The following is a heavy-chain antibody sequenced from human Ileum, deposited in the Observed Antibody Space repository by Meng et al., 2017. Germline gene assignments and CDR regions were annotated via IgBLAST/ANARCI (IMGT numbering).Heavy chain of an antibody. CDR2: IRSKANSYTT. Sequence: EVQRAESGGGLVQPGGSLKLSCAASGFTFSDSAMYWVRQTSGKGLEWVGRIRSKANSYTTGYIASVKGRFTISRDNSKNTAYLQMNSLKIEDTAVYYCARPSYGDYGVSWGQGTLVTVSS. CDR3: ARPSYGDYGVS. J-gene: IGHJ5*02. CDR1: GFTFSDSA. V-gene: IGHV3-73*01. D-gene: IGHD4-17*01.